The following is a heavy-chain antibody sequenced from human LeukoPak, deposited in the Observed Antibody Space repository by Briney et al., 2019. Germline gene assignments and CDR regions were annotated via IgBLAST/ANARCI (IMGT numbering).Heavy chain of an antibody. D-gene: IGHD3-22*01. J-gene: IGHJ4*02. Sequence: GGSLRLSCAASGFTFDDYTMHWVRQAPGKGLEWVSLISWDGGSTYYADSVKGRFTISRDNAKNSLSLQMNSLRAEDTAVYYCAGSAYYRDFDYWGQGTLVTVSS. CDR2: ISWDGGST. CDR3: AGSAYYRDFDY. CDR1: GFTFDDYT. V-gene: IGHV3-43*01.